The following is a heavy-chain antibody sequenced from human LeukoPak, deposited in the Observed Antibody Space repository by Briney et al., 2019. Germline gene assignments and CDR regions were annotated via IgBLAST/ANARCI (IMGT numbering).Heavy chain of an antibody. D-gene: IGHD2-21*02. J-gene: IGHJ3*02. CDR2: ISSSGSTI. CDR1: GFTFSSYE. CDR3: ARTIVVVTDDPYAFDI. Sequence: HPGGSLRLSCAASGFTFSSYEMNWVRQAPGKGLEWVSYISSSGSTIYYADSVKGRFTISRDNAKNSLYLQMNSLRAEDTAVYYCARTIVVVTDDPYAFDIWGQGTMVTVSS. V-gene: IGHV3-48*03.